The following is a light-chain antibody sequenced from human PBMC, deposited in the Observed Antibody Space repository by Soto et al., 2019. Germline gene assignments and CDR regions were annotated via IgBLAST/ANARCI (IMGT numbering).Light chain of an antibody. J-gene: IGKJ1*01. CDR3: QEYYSVSRT. CDR1: QSVFYSSNNRNY. Sequence: DIVMTQSPDPLAVSLGERATINCKSSQSVFYSSNNRNYLAWYQQKPGQPPKLLIYWASTRESGVPDRISGSGSGTDFTLTISSLQAEDVAVYYCQEYYSVSRTFGQGTRVEIK. CDR2: WAS. V-gene: IGKV4-1*01.